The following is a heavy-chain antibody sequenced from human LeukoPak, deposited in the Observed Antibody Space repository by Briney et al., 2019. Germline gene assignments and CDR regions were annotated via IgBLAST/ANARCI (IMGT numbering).Heavy chain of an antibody. Sequence: GGSLRLSCAASGFTVSSNYMSWVRQAPGRGLKWVSVIYSGGSTYYADSVKGRFTISRHNSKNTLYLQMNSLRAEDTAVYYCAREDRYGSGCFDYWGQGTLVTVHS. V-gene: IGHV3-53*04. CDR1: GFTVSSNY. CDR2: IYSGGST. D-gene: IGHD3-10*01. J-gene: IGHJ4*02. CDR3: AREDRYGSGCFDY.